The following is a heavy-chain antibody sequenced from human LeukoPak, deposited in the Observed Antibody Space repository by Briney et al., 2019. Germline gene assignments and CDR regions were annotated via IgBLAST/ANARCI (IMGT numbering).Heavy chain of an antibody. V-gene: IGHV3-30*18. CDR2: ISYDGSNK. Sequence: GRSLRLSCAASGFTFSRYGMHWVRQAPGKGLEWVAAISYDGSNKYYADSVKGRFTISRDNSKNTLYLQMNRLRAEDTAVYYCAKDGWTTVTANWFDPWGQGTLVTVSS. CDR3: AKDGWTTVTANWFDP. D-gene: IGHD4-11*01. CDR1: GFTFSRYG. J-gene: IGHJ5*02.